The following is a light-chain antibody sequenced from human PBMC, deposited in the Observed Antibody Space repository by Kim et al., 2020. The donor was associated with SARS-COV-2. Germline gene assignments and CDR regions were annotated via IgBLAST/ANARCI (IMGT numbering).Light chain of an antibody. J-gene: IGLJ3*02. V-gene: IGLV1-47*01. CDR3: AVWDDSLSGHWV. CDR2: KNN. Sequence: QRVTISCSGRSSNVGSNYVYWYQQVPGTAPKLLIYKNNQRPSGVPDRFSGSKSGTSASLAISGLRSEDEADYYCAVWDDSLSGHWVFGGGTQLTVL. CDR1: SSNVGSNY.